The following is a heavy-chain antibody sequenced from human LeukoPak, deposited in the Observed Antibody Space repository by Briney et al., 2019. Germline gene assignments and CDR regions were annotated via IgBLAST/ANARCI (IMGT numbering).Heavy chain of an antibody. CDR3: ATSPGNRVPYY. CDR2: AYYSGNT. V-gene: IGHV4-39*01. J-gene: IGHJ4*02. CDR1: GGSISSSSHY. D-gene: IGHD3-10*01. Sequence: SETLSLTCTVSGGSISSSSHYWGWIRQPPGKGLEWIGSAYYSGNTWYNPSLKSRVTISVDTSKNQFSLRLTSVTAADTAVYYCATSPGNRVPYYWGQGTLVTVSS.